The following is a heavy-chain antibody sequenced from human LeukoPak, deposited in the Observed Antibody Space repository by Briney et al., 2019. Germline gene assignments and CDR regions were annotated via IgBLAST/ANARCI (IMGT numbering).Heavy chain of an antibody. V-gene: IGHV3-7*01. Sequence: GGSLRLSCAVSGFTFSSYWMSWVRQTPGKGLEWVANIKKDGTETKYVDSVRGRFTISRDNAKNSLFLQMNSLRAEDTAVYYCARTVHWVRGVIPYFDYWGQGTLVTVSS. CDR1: GFTFSSYW. D-gene: IGHD3-10*01. CDR2: IKKDGTET. J-gene: IGHJ4*02. CDR3: ARTVHWVRGVIPYFDY.